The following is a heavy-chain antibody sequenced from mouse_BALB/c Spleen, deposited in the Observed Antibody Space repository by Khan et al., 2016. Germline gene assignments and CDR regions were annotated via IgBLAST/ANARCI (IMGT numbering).Heavy chain of an antibody. CDR3: ARRGGDYYAMDY. Sequence: EVELVESGGGLVQPGGSRKLSCAASGFTFSSFGMHWVRQAPEKGLEWVAYISRGSSTIYYADTVKGRFTISRDNPKNTLFLQMTSLRSEDTAMYYWARRGGDYYAMDYWGQGTSVTVSS. V-gene: IGHV5-17*02. J-gene: IGHJ4*01. CDR1: GFTFSSFG. CDR2: ISRGSSTI.